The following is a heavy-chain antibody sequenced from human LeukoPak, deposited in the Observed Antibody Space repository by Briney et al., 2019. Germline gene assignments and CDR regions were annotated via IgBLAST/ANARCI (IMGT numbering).Heavy chain of an antibody. J-gene: IGHJ6*03. CDR2: IIPIFGTA. V-gene: IGHV1-69*06. CDR1: GGTFSSYA. Sequence: GASVKVSCKASGGTFSSYAISWVRQAPGQGLEWMGGIIPIFGTANYAQKFQGRVTITADKSTSTAYMELSSLRSEDTAVYYCATGYSTLSNSQKSWYYYYMDVWGKGTTVTVSS. CDR3: ATGYSTLSNSQKSWYYYYMDV. D-gene: IGHD6-13*01.